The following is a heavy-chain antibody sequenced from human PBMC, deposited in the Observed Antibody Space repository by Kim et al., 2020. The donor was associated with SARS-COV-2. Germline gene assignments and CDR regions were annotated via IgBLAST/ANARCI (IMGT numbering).Heavy chain of an antibody. CDR1: GFTFSSYA. V-gene: IGHV3-23*01. CDR2: ISGSGGST. D-gene: IGHD2-2*01. J-gene: IGHJ6*02. CDR3: AKSSRYCSSTSCHADMDV. Sequence: GGSLRLSCAASGFTFSSYAMSWVRQAPGKGLEWVSAISGSGGSTYYADSVKGRFTISRDNSKNTLYLQMNSLRAEDTAVYYCAKSSRYCSSTSCHADMDVWGQGTTVTVSS.